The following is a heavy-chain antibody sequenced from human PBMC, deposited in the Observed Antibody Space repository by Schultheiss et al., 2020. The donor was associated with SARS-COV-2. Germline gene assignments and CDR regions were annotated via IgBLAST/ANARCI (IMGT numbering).Heavy chain of an antibody. CDR3: ARDTSRWAYYGMDV. V-gene: IGHV4-59*12. D-gene: IGHD2-21*01. CDR1: GGSFSGYY. J-gene: IGHJ6*02. Sequence: SETLSLTCAVYGGSFSGYYWSWIRQPPGKGLEWIGYVYYRGSTNYNPSLKSRVTISVDKSKNQFSLKLSSVTAADTAVYYCARDTSRWAYYGMDVWGQGTTVTVSS. CDR2: VYYRGST.